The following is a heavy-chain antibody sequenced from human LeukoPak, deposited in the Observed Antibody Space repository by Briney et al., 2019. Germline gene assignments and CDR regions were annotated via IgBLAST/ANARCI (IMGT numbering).Heavy chain of an antibody. V-gene: IGHV1-8*01. CDR3: ARGNKQGLTYIWGSYRYLFDY. J-gene: IGHJ4*02. Sequence: ASVKVSCKASGYTFTSYDINWVRQATGQGLEWMGWMNPNSGNTGYAQKFQGRVTMTRNTSISTAYMELSSLRSEDTAVYYCARGNKQGLTYIWGSYRYLFDYWGQGTLVTVSS. D-gene: IGHD3-16*02. CDR2: MNPNSGNT. CDR1: GYTFTSYD.